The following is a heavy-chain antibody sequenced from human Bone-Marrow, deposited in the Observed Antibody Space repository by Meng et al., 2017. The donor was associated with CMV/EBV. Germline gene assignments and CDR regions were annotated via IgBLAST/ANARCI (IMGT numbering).Heavy chain of an antibody. J-gene: IGHJ4*02. Sequence: SETLSLTFTVSGGSISSSSYYWGWIRQPPGKGLEWIGSIYYSGSTYYNPSLTSRVTISVDTSKNQFSLKLSSVTAADTAVYYCARLGGVGYCSSTSCYTFHYFDYWGQATLVTVSS. V-gene: IGHV4-39*01. CDR1: GGSISSSSYY. CDR2: IYYSGST. CDR3: ARLGGVGYCSSTSCYTFHYFDY. D-gene: IGHD2-2*02.